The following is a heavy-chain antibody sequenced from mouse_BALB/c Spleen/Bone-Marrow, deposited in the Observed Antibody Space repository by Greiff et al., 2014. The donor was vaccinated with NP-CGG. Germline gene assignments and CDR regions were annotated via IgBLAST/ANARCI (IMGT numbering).Heavy chain of an antibody. CDR2: FYPGSGTT. J-gene: IGHJ2*01. CDR1: GYTFINYW. V-gene: IGHV1S22*01. CDR3: TKGNYFFDY. D-gene: IGHD2-1*01. Sequence: LQQSGSELVRPGASVKLSCKASGYTFINYWIHWVKQRPGLGLEWIGNFYPGSGTTNYDEKFKTKATLTVDTFSSTAYMQLSSLTSEDSAVYYCTKGNYFFDYWGQGTTLTVSS.